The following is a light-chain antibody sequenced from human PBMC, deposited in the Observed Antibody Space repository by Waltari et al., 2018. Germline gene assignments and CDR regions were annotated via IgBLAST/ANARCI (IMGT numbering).Light chain of an antibody. V-gene: IGLV1-44*01. CDR3: ASWDDSLNVWI. CDR1: ASNVRTKR. Sequence: QSLLSQPPSASGTPGQGVTISCSGSASNVRTKRVNWFQQPPRTAPKLLIHSDTQRPSGVPDRFSGSKSGTTASLAIGGLQSDDEAEYYCASWDDSLNVWIFGGGTRLTVL. J-gene: IGLJ3*02. CDR2: SDT.